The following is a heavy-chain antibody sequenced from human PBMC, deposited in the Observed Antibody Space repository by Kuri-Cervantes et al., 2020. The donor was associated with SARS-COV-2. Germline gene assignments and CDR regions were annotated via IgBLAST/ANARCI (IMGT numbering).Heavy chain of an antibody. CDR2: IYYSGST. CDR3: ASLVPAAIRADAFDI. V-gene: IGHV4-39*07. J-gene: IGHJ3*02. Sequence: SETLSLTCTVSGRSIRSSSYYWGWIRQPPGKGLEWIGSIYYSGSTYYNPSLKSRVTISVDTSKNQFSLKLSSVTAADTAVYYCASLVPAAIRADAFDIWGQGTMVTVSS. D-gene: IGHD2-2*02. CDR1: GRSIRSSSYY.